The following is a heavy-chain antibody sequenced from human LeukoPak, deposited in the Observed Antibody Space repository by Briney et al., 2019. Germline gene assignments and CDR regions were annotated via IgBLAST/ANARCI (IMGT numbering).Heavy chain of an antibody. J-gene: IGHJ4*02. CDR2: ISYDGSNK. V-gene: IGHV3-30-3*01. D-gene: IGHD3-22*01. Sequence: GGSLRHSCAASGFTFSSYAMHWVRQAPGKGLEWVAVISYDGSNKYYADSVKGRFTISRDNSKNTLYLQMNSLRAEDTAVYYCARDRDSSGYYFDYWGQGTLVTVSS. CDR1: GFTFSSYA. CDR3: ARDRDSSGYYFDY.